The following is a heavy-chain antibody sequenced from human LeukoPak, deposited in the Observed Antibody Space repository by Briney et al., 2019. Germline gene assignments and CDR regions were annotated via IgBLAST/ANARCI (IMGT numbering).Heavy chain of an antibody. CDR3: ARDRNCSGGGCFRSFDF. CDR2: VFHTGYT. D-gene: IGHD2-15*01. V-gene: IGHV4-31*03. CDR1: GGSLSSGGYY. J-gene: IGHJ4*02. Sequence: PSETLSLTCTVSGGSLSSGGYYWTWIRQHPGTGLEWVGCVFHTGYTYYNPSLKSRVTISVDTSKNQFSLKLTSVTAADTAMYYCARDRNCSGGGCFRSFDFWGQGILVTVSS.